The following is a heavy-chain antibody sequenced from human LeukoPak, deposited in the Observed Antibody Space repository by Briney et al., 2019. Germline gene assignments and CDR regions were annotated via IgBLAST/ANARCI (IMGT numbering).Heavy chain of an antibody. J-gene: IGHJ5*02. CDR3: ARTPRPYSSSWANWFDP. CDR2: INPSGGST. D-gene: IGHD6-13*01. Sequence: ASVKVSCKASGYTFTSSYMHWVRQAPGQGLEWMGIINPSGGSTSYSQKFQGRVTMTRDTSTSTVYMELSSLRSEDTAVYYCARTPRPYSSSWANWFDPWGQGTLVTVSS. CDR1: GYTFTSSY. V-gene: IGHV1-46*01.